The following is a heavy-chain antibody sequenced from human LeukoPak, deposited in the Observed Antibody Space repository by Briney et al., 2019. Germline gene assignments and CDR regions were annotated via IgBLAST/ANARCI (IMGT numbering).Heavy chain of an antibody. J-gene: IGHJ4*02. CDR1: GFTFSSYW. CDR3: ARVMYSSGWSFDY. CDR2: IKQDGSEK. Sequence: GGSLRLSCAASGFTFSSYWMSWVRQAPGKGLEWVANIKQDGSEKYYVDSVKGRFTISRDNAKDSLYLQMNSLRAEDTAVYYCARVMYSSGWSFDYWGQGTLVTVSS. V-gene: IGHV3-7*01. D-gene: IGHD6-19*01.